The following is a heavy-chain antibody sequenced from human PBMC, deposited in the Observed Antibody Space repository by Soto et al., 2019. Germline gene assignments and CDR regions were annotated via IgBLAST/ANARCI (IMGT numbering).Heavy chain of an antibody. CDR3: ARDRGWDYYGSGSIYYYYYYMDV. J-gene: IGHJ6*03. CDR1: GDSVSSNSAA. V-gene: IGHV6-1*01. D-gene: IGHD3-10*01. Sequence: QSPTLSLTCAISGDSVSSNSAAWNWIRQSPSRGLEWLGRTYYRSKWYNDYAVSVKSRITINPDTTKNQFSLQLNSVTPEDTAVYYCARDRGWDYYGSGSIYYYYYYMDVWGKGTTVTVSS. CDR2: TYYRSKWYN.